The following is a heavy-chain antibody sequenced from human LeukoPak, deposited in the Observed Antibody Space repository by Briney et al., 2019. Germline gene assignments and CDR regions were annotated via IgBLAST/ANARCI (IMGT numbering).Heavy chain of an antibody. CDR2: INHSGST. V-gene: IGHV4-34*01. Sequence: SETLSLTCAAYGGTFSGYYWSWIRQPPGKGLEWIGEINHSGSTNYNPSLMSRVTIIVDTSKNQFSLKRSSVTAADTAVYYCARGLYCSSTSCDYHGFDPWGQGTLVTVSS. CDR1: GGTFSGYY. D-gene: IGHD2-2*01. CDR3: ARGLYCSSTSCDYHGFDP. J-gene: IGHJ5*02.